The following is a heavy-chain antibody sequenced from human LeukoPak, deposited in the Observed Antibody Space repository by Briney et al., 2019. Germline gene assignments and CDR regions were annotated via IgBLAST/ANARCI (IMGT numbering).Heavy chain of an antibody. Sequence: GGSLRLSCAASGFTFSSYEMNWVRQAPGKGLEWVSYISSSGSTIYYADSVKGRFTISRDNAKNSLHLQMNSLRAEDTAVYYCASGIAAAHYLNPIFDYWGQGTLVTVSS. D-gene: IGHD6-13*01. V-gene: IGHV3-48*03. CDR1: GFTFSSYE. CDR3: ASGIAAAHYLNPIFDY. CDR2: ISSSGSTI. J-gene: IGHJ4*02.